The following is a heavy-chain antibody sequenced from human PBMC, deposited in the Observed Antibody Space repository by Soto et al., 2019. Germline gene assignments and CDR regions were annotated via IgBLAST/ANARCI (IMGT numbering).Heavy chain of an antibody. CDR1: GFTVSTDW. Sequence: HPGGSLRLSCAASGFTVSTDWMYWVRQAPGKGLEWVSVIRGGGNTFYADSVEGRFTISRDNSKNTVYLQMNGLRVEDTAMYYCVRENYCYGMDVWGQGTTVTV. V-gene: IGHV3-66*01. J-gene: IGHJ6*02. CDR3: VRENYCYGMDV. CDR2: IRGGGNT.